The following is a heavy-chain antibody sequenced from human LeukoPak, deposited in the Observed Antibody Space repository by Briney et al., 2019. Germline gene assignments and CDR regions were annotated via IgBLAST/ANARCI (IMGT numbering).Heavy chain of an antibody. Sequence: PGGSLRLSCAASGFTFSDYYMSWIRQAPGKGLEWVSYISSSGSTIYYADSVKGRFTISRDNAKHSLYLQMNRLRAEDTAVYYCARCYGSGSYAVPLEWGQGTLVTVSS. CDR1: GFTFSDYY. D-gene: IGHD3-10*01. J-gene: IGHJ4*02. CDR3: ARCYGSGSYAVPLE. V-gene: IGHV3-11*01. CDR2: ISSSGSTI.